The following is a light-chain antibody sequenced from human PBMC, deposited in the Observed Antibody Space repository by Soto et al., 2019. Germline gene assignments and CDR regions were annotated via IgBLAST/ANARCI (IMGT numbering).Light chain of an antibody. CDR2: TAS. V-gene: IGKV1-12*01. Sequence: DRVTIACRASQGVSTWLAWYQQKPGKAPNLLIYTASSLQSGVPSRFSGSGSGTDFTLTINGLKPEDFATYYCQQANSFPLTFGGGTKVDI. CDR3: QQANSFPLT. J-gene: IGKJ4*01. CDR1: QGVSTW.